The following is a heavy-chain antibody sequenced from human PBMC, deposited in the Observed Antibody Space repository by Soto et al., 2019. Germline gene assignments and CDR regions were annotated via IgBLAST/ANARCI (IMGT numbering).Heavy chain of an antibody. Sequence: QVQLVQSGAEVKKPGASVKVSCKASGYTYITYGISWVRQAPGQGPEWMGWMSTHNGDTDYAQNIQGRVIMTTDTSTNTAYMELRSLRSDDTAVYYCARVVIRRLGYTAMDVWGQGTTVTVSS. CDR2: MSTHNGDT. D-gene: IGHD2-21*01. CDR3: ARVVIRRLGYTAMDV. V-gene: IGHV1-18*01. CDR1: GYTYITYG. J-gene: IGHJ6*02.